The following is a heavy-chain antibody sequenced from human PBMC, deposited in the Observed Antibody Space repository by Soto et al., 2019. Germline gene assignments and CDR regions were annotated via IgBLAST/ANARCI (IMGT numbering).Heavy chain of an antibody. V-gene: IGHV4-31*03. CDR1: GGSISSGGYY. CDR2: IYYSGST. D-gene: IGHD6-13*01. CDR3: ARMCGPDSSSWYRSDAFDI. J-gene: IGHJ3*02. Sequence: PSETLSLTCTVSGGSISSGGYYWSWIRQHPGKGLEWIGYIYYSGSTYYNPSLKSRVTISVDTSKNQFSLKLSSVTAADTAVYYCARMCGPDSSSWYRSDAFDIWGQGTMVTVSS.